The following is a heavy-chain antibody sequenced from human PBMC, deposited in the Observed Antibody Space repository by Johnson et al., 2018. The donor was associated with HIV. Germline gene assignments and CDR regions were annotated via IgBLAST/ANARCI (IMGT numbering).Heavy chain of an antibody. D-gene: IGHD4-23*01. CDR3: AKDRRSFYGGKAADVFDI. V-gene: IGHV3-11*04. Sequence: VQLVESGGGLVKPGGSLRLSCAASGFTFSDYYMTWIRQAPGKGLEWVSYISSSGSTMYYADSVKGRFTISRDNSKNTLYLQMNSLRGEDTAVYYCAKDRRSFYGGKAADVFDIWGQGTMVTVSS. CDR1: GFTFSDYY. J-gene: IGHJ3*02. CDR2: ISSSGSTM.